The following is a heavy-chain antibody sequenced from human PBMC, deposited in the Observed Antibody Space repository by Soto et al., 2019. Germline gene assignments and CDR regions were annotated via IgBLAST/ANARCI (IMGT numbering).Heavy chain of an antibody. CDR2: IIPIFGTA. Sequence: SVKVSCKASGGTFSSYAISWVRQAPGQGLEWMGGIIPIFGTANYAQKFQGRVTITADESTSTAYMELSSLRSEDTAVYYCASHLSSIAAGRYDYWGQGTLVTVSS. CDR1: GGTFSSYA. D-gene: IGHD6-6*01. CDR3: ASHLSSIAAGRYDY. V-gene: IGHV1-69*13. J-gene: IGHJ4*02.